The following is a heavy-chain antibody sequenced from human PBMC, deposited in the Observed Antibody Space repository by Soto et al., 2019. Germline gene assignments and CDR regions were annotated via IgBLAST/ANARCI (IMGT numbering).Heavy chain of an antibody. CDR1: GYTFTSYG. V-gene: IGHV1-18*01. CDR3: ARDSYSSSPYYYSYYGMDV. CDR2: ISAYNGNT. J-gene: IGHJ6*02. D-gene: IGHD6-6*01. Sequence: ASVKVSCKASGYTFTSYGISWVRQAPGQGLEWMGWISAYNGNTNYAQKLQGRVTMTTDTSTSTAYMELRSLRSDDTAVYYCARDSYSSSPYYYSYYGMDVWGQGTTVTVSS.